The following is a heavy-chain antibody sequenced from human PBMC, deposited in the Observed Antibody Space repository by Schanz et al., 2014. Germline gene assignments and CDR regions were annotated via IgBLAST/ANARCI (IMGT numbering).Heavy chain of an antibody. J-gene: IGHJ5*02. CDR3: AKAADWPVTRFDP. CDR1: GFTFSSHW. V-gene: IGHV3-74*02. D-gene: IGHD3-9*01. CDR2: IKSDGSST. Sequence: EVQLLESGGGLVQPGGSLRLSCAASGFTFSSHWMHWVRQDPGKGLVWVARIKSDGSSTSYADSVKGRFTISRDNTKNSLFLQLNSLRADDTAVYYCAKAADWPVTRFDPWGQGTLVTVSS.